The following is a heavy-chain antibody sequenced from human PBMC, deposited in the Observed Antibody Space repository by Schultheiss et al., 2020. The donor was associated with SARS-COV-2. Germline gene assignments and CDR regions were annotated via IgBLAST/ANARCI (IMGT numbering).Heavy chain of an antibody. CDR3: AARGRQLVRFVWLDY. J-gene: IGHJ4*02. V-gene: IGHV4-59*08. CDR1: GGSISSYY. D-gene: IGHD6-6*01. Sequence: SQTLSLTCTVSGGSISSYYWSWIRQPPGKGLEWIGYIYYSGSTNYNPSLKSRVTISVDTSKNQFSLKLSSVTAADTAVYYCAARGRQLVRFVWLDYWGQGTLVTVSS. CDR2: IYYSGST.